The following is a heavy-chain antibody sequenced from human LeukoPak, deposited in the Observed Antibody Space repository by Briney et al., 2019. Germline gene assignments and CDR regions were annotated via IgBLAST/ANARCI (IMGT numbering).Heavy chain of an antibody. CDR2: IKQDGSEK. Sequence: GGPLRLSCATSGFTFSSYWMSWVRQAPGKGLEWVANIKQDGSEKYYVDSVKGRFTISRDNAKNSLYLQMNSLRAEDTAVYYCARDSYYDSSGYYWGQGTLVTVSS. J-gene: IGHJ4*02. D-gene: IGHD3-22*01. V-gene: IGHV3-7*01. CDR3: ARDSYYDSSGYY. CDR1: GFTFSSYW.